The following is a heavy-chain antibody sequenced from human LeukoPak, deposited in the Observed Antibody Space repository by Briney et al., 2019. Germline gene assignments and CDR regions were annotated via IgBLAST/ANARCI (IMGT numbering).Heavy chain of an antibody. D-gene: IGHD3-3*01. V-gene: IGHV3-74*01. CDR1: GFTFNSYW. Sequence: GGSLRFSCAASGFTFNSYWLHWVGQAPGKGLVWVSRIDEDGKTIDYADSVKGRFTISRDNAKDTLYLQMSSLRDEDTAVYYCVSDLCGGDDQWGRGTLVTVSS. CDR3: VSDLCGGDDQ. CDR2: IDEDGKTI. J-gene: IGHJ5*02.